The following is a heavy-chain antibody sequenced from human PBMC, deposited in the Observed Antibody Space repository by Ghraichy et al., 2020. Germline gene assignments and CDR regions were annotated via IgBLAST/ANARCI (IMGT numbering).Heavy chain of an antibody. CDR3: TREVAARRYYFDY. J-gene: IGHJ4*02. Sequence: GGSLRLSCTASGFTFGDYAMSWFRQAPGKGLEWVGFIRSKAYGGTTEYAASVKGRFTISRDDSKSIAYLQMNSLKTEDTAVYYCTREVAARRYYFDYWGQGTLVTVSS. CDR1: GFTFGDYA. CDR2: IRSKAYGGTT. D-gene: IGHD6-6*01. V-gene: IGHV3-49*03.